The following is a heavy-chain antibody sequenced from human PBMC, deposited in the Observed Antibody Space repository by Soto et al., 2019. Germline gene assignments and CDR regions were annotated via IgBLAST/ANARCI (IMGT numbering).Heavy chain of an antibody. Sequence: PGESLKISCKGSGYSFTSYWIGWVRQMPGKGLEWMGIIYPGDSDTTYSPSFQGQVIISADKSISTAYLQWSSLKASDTAMYYCARPRHLLGNSGYDPTGDYYYGMDVWGQGTTVTVSS. CDR3: ARPRHLLGNSGYDPTGDYYYGMDV. D-gene: IGHD5-12*01. V-gene: IGHV5-51*01. J-gene: IGHJ6*02. CDR2: IYPGDSDT. CDR1: GYSFTSYW.